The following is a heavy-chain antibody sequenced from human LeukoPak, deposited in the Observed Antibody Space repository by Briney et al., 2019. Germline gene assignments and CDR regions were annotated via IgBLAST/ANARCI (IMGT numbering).Heavy chain of an antibody. V-gene: IGHV3-11*04. D-gene: IGHD3-10*01. CDR2: ITSAGST. Sequence: GGSLRLSCAASGFTFSDFYMTWIRQAPGKGLEWISYITSAGSTYYAGSVKGRFTISRDNARKSLYLQMDSLRAEDTAVYYCASLWFGEPPDYYYMDVWGKGTTVTVSS. CDR3: ASLWFGEPPDYYYMDV. CDR1: GFTFSDFY. J-gene: IGHJ6*03.